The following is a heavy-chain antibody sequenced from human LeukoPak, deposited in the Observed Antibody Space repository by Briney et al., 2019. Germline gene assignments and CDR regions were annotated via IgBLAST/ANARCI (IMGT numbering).Heavy chain of an antibody. D-gene: IGHD5-24*01. CDR1: GYTFTSYA. CDR2: INTNTGNP. J-gene: IGHJ3*02. Sequence: ASVKVSFKASGYTFTSYAINWVRQGPRQGLEWMGWINTNTGNPTYAQGFTGRVVFSLDTSVRTAYLQISSLKAEDTAVYYCARGSWGWRNAFDIWGQGTMVTVSS. V-gene: IGHV7-4-1*02. CDR3: ARGSWGWRNAFDI.